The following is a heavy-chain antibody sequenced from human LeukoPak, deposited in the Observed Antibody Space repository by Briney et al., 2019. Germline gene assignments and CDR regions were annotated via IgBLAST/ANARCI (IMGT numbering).Heavy chain of an antibody. D-gene: IGHD1-26*01. CDR1: GFTFNTYA. CDR3: AKDYLKGNGIYDAFDV. CDR2: IYTTHFT. Sequence: PGGSLRLSCAASGFTFNTYAMSWVRQAPGKGLEWVSTIYTTHFTYHADSVKGRFSVSRDDSKNTLYLQMNSLRAEDTALYYCAKDYLKGNGIYDAFDVWGQGTTVTVSS. V-gene: IGHV3-23*01. J-gene: IGHJ3*01.